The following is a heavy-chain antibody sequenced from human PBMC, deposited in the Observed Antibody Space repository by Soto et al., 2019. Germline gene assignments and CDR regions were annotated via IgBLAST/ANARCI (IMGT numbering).Heavy chain of an antibody. J-gene: IGHJ5*02. CDR3: VTWHSYGYL. D-gene: IGHD5-18*01. Sequence: PGGSLRLSCAVSGFTVNNQMSWVRQAPCHGLEWVAGIYSGGSTYYGDCAKGRFTISRDSSKNMLYLQMDSLRGDDKEVYYCVTWHSYGYLCGQGTLVTVYS. CDR2: IYSGGST. V-gene: IGHV3-53*01. CDR1: GFTVNNQ.